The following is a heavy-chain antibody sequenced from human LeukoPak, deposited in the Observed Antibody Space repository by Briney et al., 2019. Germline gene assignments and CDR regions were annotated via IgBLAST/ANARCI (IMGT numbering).Heavy chain of an antibody. Sequence: GGSLRLSCAASGFTFSSYAMSWVRQAPGKGLEWVSAISGSGGSTHYADSVKGRFTISRDNAKDTLYLQMNSLRAEDTAVYYCARGGFDYGDYVDYWGQGTLVTVSS. CDR1: GFTFSSYA. J-gene: IGHJ4*02. CDR3: ARGGFDYGDYVDY. V-gene: IGHV3-23*01. D-gene: IGHD4-17*01. CDR2: ISGSGGST.